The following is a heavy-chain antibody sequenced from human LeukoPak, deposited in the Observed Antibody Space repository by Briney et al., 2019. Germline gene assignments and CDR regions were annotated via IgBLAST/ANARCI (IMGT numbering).Heavy chain of an antibody. J-gene: IGHJ6*03. Sequence: GRSLRLSCAASGFTFDDYAMHWVRQAPGKGLEWVSGISWNSGRIGYADSVKGRFTISRDNAKNSLYLQMNSLRAEDTALYYCAKASTTSHYYYYMDVWGKGTTVTVSS. CDR2: ISWNSGRI. D-gene: IGHD1-14*01. CDR1: GFTFDDYA. CDR3: AKASTTSHYYYYMDV. V-gene: IGHV3-9*01.